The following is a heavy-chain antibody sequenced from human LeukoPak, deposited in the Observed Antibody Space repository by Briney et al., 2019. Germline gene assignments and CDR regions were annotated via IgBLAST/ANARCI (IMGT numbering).Heavy chain of an antibody. V-gene: IGHV3-74*01. D-gene: IGHD3-3*01. J-gene: IGHJ5*02. CDR2: INSDGSST. CDR1: GFTFSSYW. CDR3: ARGYDFWSGYSWFDP. Sequence: GGSLRLSCAASGFTFSSYWMHWVRQAPGKGLVWVSRINSDGSSTSYADSVKGRFTISRDNAKNTLYLQMNSLRAEDTAVYYCARGYDFWSGYSWFDPWGQGTLVTVPS.